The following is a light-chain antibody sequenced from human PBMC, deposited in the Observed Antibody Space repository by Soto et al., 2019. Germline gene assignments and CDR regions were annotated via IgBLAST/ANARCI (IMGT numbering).Light chain of an antibody. CDR3: QQYDDWG. Sequence: MVMTQSPATLSVSPGERVTLSCRTSQNVTSNLAWCQLKPGQTPSLLIYGTSTRAPDIPVRFSGSGSGTEFTLTITTVQSGDSAVYYCQQYDDWGFGPGTKVEIK. J-gene: IGKJ1*01. V-gene: IGKV3-15*01. CDR1: QNVTSN. CDR2: GTS.